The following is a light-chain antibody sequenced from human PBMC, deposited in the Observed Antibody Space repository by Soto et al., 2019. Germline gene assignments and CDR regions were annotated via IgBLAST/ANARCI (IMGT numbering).Light chain of an antibody. CDR1: QNIESN. V-gene: IGKV3-15*01. CDR3: QQCNNCPPLT. J-gene: IGKJ4*01. Sequence: DIVMTQSPVTLSVSPGESATLSCRASQNIESNLAWYQQKPGQSPRLLIYTASTRASGIPARFSGSGYGTEFTLTISSLQSEDTAVYYSQQCNNCPPLTFGGGTKVEIK. CDR2: TAS.